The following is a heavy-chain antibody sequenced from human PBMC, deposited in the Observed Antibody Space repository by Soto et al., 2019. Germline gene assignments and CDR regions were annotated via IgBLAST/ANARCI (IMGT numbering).Heavy chain of an antibody. V-gene: IGHV1-69*06. CDR2: IIPIFGTA. CDR3: AYEYYYDSSGYYSNWFDP. D-gene: IGHD3-22*01. Sequence: SVKVSCKASGGTFISYAISWVRQAPGQGLEWMGGIIPIFGTANYAQKFQGRVTITADKSTSTAYMELSSLRSEDTAVYYCAYEYYYDSSGYYSNWFDPWGQGTLVTVSS. CDR1: GGTFISYA. J-gene: IGHJ5*02.